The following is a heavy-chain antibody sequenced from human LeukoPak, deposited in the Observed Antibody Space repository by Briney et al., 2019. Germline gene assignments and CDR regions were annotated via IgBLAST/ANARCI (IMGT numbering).Heavy chain of an antibody. CDR2: IDWDDDT. Sequence: SGPTLVNPTQTLTLTCTFSGFSLTTPRMCVTWLRQPPGKALEWLARIDWDDDTYYSTSLRSRLTISKDTSKNQVVLTMTNMDPEDTATYYCARSLGDYFYQSGMDVWGQGTTVTVSS. V-gene: IGHV2-70*11. J-gene: IGHJ6*02. CDR3: ARSLGDYFYQSGMDV. CDR1: GFSLTTPRMC. D-gene: IGHD7-27*01.